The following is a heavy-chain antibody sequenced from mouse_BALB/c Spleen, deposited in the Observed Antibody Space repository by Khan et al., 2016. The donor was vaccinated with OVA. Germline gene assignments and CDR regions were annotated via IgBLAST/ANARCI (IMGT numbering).Heavy chain of an antibody. D-gene: IGHD2-1*01. CDR3: ARQVYPGYFDG. CDR1: GFSLTSYG. Sequence: VQLQESGPGPVAPSQSLSITCTISGFSLTSYGVHWVRQPAGKGLEWLVVIWSDGRTTYNSALKSRLSISKDNSKSQVFLKVNSLQTDDTAIYXCARQVYPGYFDGWGAGTTVTVSS. CDR2: IWSDGRT. V-gene: IGHV2-6-1*01. J-gene: IGHJ1*01.